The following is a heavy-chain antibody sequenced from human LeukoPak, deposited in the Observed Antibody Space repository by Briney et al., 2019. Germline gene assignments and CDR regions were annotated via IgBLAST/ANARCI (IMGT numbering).Heavy chain of an antibody. CDR1: GYTFTRYY. V-gene: IGHV1-2*06. Sequence: ASVEVSFKASGYTFTRYYMHWVRQAPGQGLEWMGRINPNSGGTNYAQKFQGRVTMTRDTSISTAYMELSRLRSDDTAVYYCARGLVVPAAPDYWGQGTLVTVSS. D-gene: IGHD2-2*01. CDR2: INPNSGGT. CDR3: ARGLVVPAAPDY. J-gene: IGHJ4*02.